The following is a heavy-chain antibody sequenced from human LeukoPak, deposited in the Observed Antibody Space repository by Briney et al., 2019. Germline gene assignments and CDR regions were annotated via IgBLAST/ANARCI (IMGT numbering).Heavy chain of an antibody. CDR3: VKDGKGYSSGWPFDY. J-gene: IGHJ4*02. CDR2: ISSNGGSA. V-gene: IGHV3-64D*09. D-gene: IGHD6-19*01. CDR1: GFTFSTYA. Sequence: GGSLRLSCSASGFTFSTYAMHWVRQAPGKGLEYVSAISSNGGSAYYADSVKGRFTISRDNSKNTLYLQMSSLRVEDTAVYYCVKDGKGYSSGWPFDYWGQGTLVTVSS.